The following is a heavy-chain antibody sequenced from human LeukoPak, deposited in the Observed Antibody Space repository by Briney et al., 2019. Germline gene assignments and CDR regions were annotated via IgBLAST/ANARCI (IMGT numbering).Heavy chain of an antibody. D-gene: IGHD6-19*01. CDR1: GGSISSYY. J-gene: IGHJ4*02. Sequence: SETLSLTCTVSGGSISSYYWSWIRQPPGKGLEWIGSVYYSGTTSKKPSLKSRVTISVGMTKNHFSLRLSSVTAADTAVYYCARGTLYSGWSYYFDYWGQGTLVRVSS. CDR3: ARGTLYSGWSYYFDY. V-gene: IGHV4-59*12. CDR2: VYYSGTT.